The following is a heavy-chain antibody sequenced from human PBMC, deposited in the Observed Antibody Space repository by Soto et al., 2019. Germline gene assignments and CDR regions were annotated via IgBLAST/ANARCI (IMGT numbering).Heavy chain of an antibody. D-gene: IGHD3-9*01. CDR2: ISGSGSST. Sequence: GGSLRLSCAASGFTFSTYAMSWVRQAPGKGLEWVSAISGSGSSTYYADSVRGRLTISRDNSKNTLYLQMNSLRAEDTAVYYCAKDDRYFVWLLSNWSHGGAFDIWGQGTMVTVSS. V-gene: IGHV3-23*01. CDR3: AKDDRYFVWLLSNWSHGGAFDI. J-gene: IGHJ3*02. CDR1: GFTFSTYA.